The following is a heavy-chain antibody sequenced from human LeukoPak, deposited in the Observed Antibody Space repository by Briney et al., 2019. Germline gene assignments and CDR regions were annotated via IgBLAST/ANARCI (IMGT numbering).Heavy chain of an antibody. CDR3: AGGVDGHFDY. CDR1: GGAFSGYF. V-gene: IGHV4-34*01. CDR2: MIHTGRT. D-gene: IGHD3/OR15-3a*01. Sequence: KPSETLSLTCAVYGGAFSGYFWSWIRQPPGKGLEWIGEMIHTGRTNYNPSLKSRVTLSVDTSKNQLSLNLNSVTAADTAVYYCAGGVDGHFDYWGQGTLVTVSS. J-gene: IGHJ4*02.